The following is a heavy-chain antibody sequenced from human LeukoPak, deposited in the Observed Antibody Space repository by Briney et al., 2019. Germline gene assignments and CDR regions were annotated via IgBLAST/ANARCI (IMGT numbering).Heavy chain of an antibody. J-gene: IGHJ3*02. D-gene: IGHD3-16*02. V-gene: IGHV1-46*01. CDR1: GYTFTSYY. CDR2: INPTGGST. Sequence: ASVKVSCKASGYTFTSYYMHWVRQAPGQGLEWMGLINPTGGSTGYAQKFQGRVTMTRDMSTSTDYMELSSLRSDDTAVYYCARLYDYVWGSYRHTTDAFDIWGQGTMVTVSS. CDR3: ARLYDYVWGSYRHTTDAFDI.